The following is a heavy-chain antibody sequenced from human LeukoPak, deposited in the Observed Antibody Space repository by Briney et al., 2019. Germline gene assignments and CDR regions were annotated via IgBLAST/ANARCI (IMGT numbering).Heavy chain of an antibody. CDR1: GSSISTYH. CDR2: VCASGTT. Sequence: SETLSLTCTVSGSSISTYHWHWIRQAPGKGLEWVADVCASGTTTYNPSLMSRRTTIVDSSRNDFSLRLTYVTAADTAAYYYAGGQQRLCGDLLGHCFHPGGREILVPVPP. V-gene: IGHV4-4*07. J-gene: IGHJ5*02. CDR3: AGGQQRLCGDLLGHCFHP. D-gene: IGHD3-10*02.